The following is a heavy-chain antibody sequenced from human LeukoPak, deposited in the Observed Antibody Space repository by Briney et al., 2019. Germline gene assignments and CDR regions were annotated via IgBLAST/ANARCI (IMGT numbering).Heavy chain of an antibody. CDR2: IYSGRGT. D-gene: IGHD1-26*01. Sequence: GGSLRLSCAASGFIVSSNYMSWVRQAPGKGLEWVSVIYSGRGTNYADSVKGRFTISRDNSKNTLYLQMNSLRAEDTAVYYCAAQWDGGTGAFDIWGQGTMVTVSS. V-gene: IGHV3-66*01. CDR1: GFIVSSNY. CDR3: AAQWDGGTGAFDI. J-gene: IGHJ3*02.